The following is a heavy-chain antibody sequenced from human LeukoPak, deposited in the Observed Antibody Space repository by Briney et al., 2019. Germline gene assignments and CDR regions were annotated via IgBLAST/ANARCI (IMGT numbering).Heavy chain of an antibody. CDR2: IIGSSGDT. Sequence: GGSLRLSCVASGFTFSNFAMSWVRQAPGKGLEWVSLIIGSSGDTFYADSVKGRFSISRDNSKNTLYLQMNSLRAEDTAVYYCASIFYWGQGTLVTVSS. V-gene: IGHV3-23*01. J-gene: IGHJ4*02. CDR3: ASIFY. D-gene: IGHD5-18*01. CDR1: GFTFSNFA.